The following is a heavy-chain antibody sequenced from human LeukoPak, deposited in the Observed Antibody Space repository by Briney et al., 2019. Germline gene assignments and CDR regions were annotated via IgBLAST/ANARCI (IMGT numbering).Heavy chain of an antibody. CDR3: VEGGAARFDY. D-gene: IGHD5-18*01. CDR1: GFTFSSYW. V-gene: IGHV3-23*01. CDR2: ISGSDGST. Sequence: GGSLRLSCAASGFTFSSYWMHWVRQAPGKGLEWVSAISGSDGSTNYADSVKGRFTISRDNSKNTLYLQTNSLRAEDTAVYYCVEGGAARFDYWGQGTLVAVSS. J-gene: IGHJ4*02.